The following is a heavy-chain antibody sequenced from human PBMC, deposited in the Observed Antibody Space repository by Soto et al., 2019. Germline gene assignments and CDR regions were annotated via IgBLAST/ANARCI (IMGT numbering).Heavy chain of an antibody. Sequence: QGQLVQSGGEVKKSGASVKVSCKASDYTFSRYGISWVRQAPGQGLEWMGWISGYNGDTNYAQKFQGRVTMTIDTSTTTAYMELRSLTSDDTAVYYCAKNGQPPYYYYGLDVWGQGTTVTVSS. CDR2: ISGYNGDT. D-gene: IGHD2-8*01. CDR3: AKNGQPPYYYYGLDV. J-gene: IGHJ6*02. CDR1: DYTFSRYG. V-gene: IGHV1-18*01.